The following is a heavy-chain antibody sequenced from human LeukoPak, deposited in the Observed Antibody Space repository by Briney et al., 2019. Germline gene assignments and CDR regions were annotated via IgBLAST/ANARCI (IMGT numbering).Heavy chain of an antibody. Sequence: GGSLRLSCAASGFTFDDYGMSWVRQAPGKGLEWVSGINWNGGSTGYADSVKGRFTISRDNSKNTLYLQMNSLRAEDTAVYYCAKVSGYCSSTSCYTRNYYYGMDVWGQGTTVTVSS. D-gene: IGHD2-2*02. CDR2: INWNGGST. CDR3: AKVSGYCSSTSCYTRNYYYGMDV. J-gene: IGHJ6*02. CDR1: GFTFDDYG. V-gene: IGHV3-20*04.